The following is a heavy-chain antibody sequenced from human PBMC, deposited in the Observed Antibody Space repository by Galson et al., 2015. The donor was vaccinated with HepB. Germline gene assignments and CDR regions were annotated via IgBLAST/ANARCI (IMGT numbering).Heavy chain of an antibody. Sequence: SLRLSCAASGFTFSSYGMHWVRQAPGKGLEWVAVISYDGSNKYYADSVKGRFTISRDNSKNTLYLQMNSLRAEDTAVYYCAKDRVLRYFDWSLYWGQGTLVTVSS. CDR1: GFTFSSYG. CDR2: ISYDGSNK. CDR3: AKDRVLRYFDWSLY. J-gene: IGHJ4*02. D-gene: IGHD3-9*01. V-gene: IGHV3-30*18.